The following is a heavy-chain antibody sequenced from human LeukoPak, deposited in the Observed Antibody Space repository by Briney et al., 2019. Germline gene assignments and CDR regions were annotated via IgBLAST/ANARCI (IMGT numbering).Heavy chain of an antibody. V-gene: IGHV3-48*02. Sequence: GGSLRLSPAASGFTFSDYSMTWVRQAPGKGLEWVSYISSSSSTIYYAGSVKGRFTISRDNAKNSLDLQMNSLRDEDTAVYYCARASYIRSSCLQYRGQGTLVTVSS. CDR1: GFTFSDYS. D-gene: IGHD6-13*01. CDR2: ISSSSSTI. CDR3: ARASYIRSSCLQY. J-gene: IGHJ4*02.